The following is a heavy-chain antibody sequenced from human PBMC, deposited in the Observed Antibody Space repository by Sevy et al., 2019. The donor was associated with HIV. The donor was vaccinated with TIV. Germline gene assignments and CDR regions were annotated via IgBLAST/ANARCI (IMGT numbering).Heavy chain of an antibody. J-gene: IGHJ6*02. CDR3: AKAIGYCSGGSCYQVYYYYGMDV. CDR2: ISGSGGST. V-gene: IGHV3-23*01. CDR1: GFTFSSYA. D-gene: IGHD2-15*01. Sequence: GGSLRLSCAASGFTFSSYAMSWVRQAPGKGLEWVSAISGSGGSTYYADSGKGRFTISRDNSKNTLYLQMNSLRAEDTAVYYCAKAIGYCSGGSCYQVYYYYGMDVWGQGTTVTVSS.